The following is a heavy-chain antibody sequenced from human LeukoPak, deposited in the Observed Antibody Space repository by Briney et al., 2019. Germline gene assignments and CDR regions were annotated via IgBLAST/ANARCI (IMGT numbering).Heavy chain of an antibody. D-gene: IGHD1-7*01. CDR3: ARDNEPWGLELRWFGP. Sequence: SVKVSCKASGGTFNNYAFNWVRQAPGQGLEWMGGITPIFGTANYAQKFQGRVTITADESTSTAYMELSSLRAEDTAVYYCARDNEPWGLELRWFGPWGQGTLVTVSS. J-gene: IGHJ5*02. V-gene: IGHV1-69*13. CDR2: ITPIFGTA. CDR1: GGTFNNYA.